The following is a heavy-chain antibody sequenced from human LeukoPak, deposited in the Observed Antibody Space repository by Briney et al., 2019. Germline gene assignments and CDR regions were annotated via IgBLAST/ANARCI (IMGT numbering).Heavy chain of an antibody. CDR3: AKAVRRYCSGGSCYYYFDY. Sequence: PGGSLRLSCAASGFTFSSYAMSWVRQAPGKGLEWVSAINGSGGSTYYADSVEGRFTISRDNSKNTLYLQMNSLRAEDTAVYYCAKAVRRYCSGGSCYYYFDYWGQGTLVTVSS. J-gene: IGHJ4*02. D-gene: IGHD2-15*01. V-gene: IGHV3-23*01. CDR1: GFTFSSYA. CDR2: INGSGGST.